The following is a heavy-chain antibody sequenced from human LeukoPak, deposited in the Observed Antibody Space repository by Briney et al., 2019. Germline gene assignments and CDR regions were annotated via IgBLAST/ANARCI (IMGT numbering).Heavy chain of an antibody. J-gene: IGHJ4*02. CDR1: GFTFSTYA. D-gene: IGHD1-26*01. CDR2: IGGNGVTT. CDR3: AKKMGGSTDPTKFDY. V-gene: IGHV3-23*01. Sequence: PGGSLGLSCAASGFTFSTYALSWVRQAPGKGLEWVSIIGGNGVTTFYADSVKGRFTLSRDDSKNTVFLQMNSLRAEDTAIYYCAKKMGGSTDPTKFDYWGQGTLVTVSS.